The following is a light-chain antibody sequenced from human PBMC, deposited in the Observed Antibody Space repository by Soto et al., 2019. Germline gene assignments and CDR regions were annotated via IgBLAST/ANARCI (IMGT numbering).Light chain of an antibody. CDR1: SSDVGTYDH. J-gene: IGLJ1*01. CDR3: CSYTTSSTIV. V-gene: IGLV2-14*03. CDR2: EVT. Sequence: QSALTQPASVSGSPGQSITISCTGTSSDVGTYDHVSWYQQHPGKAPQLIIYEVTNRPSGLSYRFSGSKSGNTASLTISGLQGEDEADYYCCSYTTSSTIVCGTGTKVTVL.